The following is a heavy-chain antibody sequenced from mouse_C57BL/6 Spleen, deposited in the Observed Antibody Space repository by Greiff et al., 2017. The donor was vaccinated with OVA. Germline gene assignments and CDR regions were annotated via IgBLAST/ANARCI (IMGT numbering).Heavy chain of an antibody. CDR1: GYAFSSSW. CDR3: AREGTTVVAPHYFDY. D-gene: IGHD1-1*01. J-gene: IGHJ2*01. CDR2: IYPGDGDT. Sequence: VQLQQSGPELVKPGASVKISCKASGYAFSSSWMNWVKQRPGKGLEWIGRIYPGDGDTNYNGKFKGKATLTADKSSSTAYMQLSSLTSEDSAVYCCAREGTTVVAPHYFDYWGQGTTLTVSS. V-gene: IGHV1-82*01.